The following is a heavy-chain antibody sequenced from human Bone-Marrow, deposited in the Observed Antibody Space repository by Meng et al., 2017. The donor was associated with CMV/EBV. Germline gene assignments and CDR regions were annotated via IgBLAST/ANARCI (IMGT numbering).Heavy chain of an antibody. Sequence: QVQLAQSGAAVKKPGASVRVSCKASGYTFTGYYLHWVRQAPGQGLEWMGWTNPNSGDTNYAQNFQGRVTMTRDTSLATAYMELSSLRSDDTAVYYCARGRSTGFDYWGQGALVTVSS. CDR1: GYTFTGYY. J-gene: IGHJ4*02. D-gene: IGHD4-11*01. V-gene: IGHV1-2*02. CDR3: ARGRSTGFDY. CDR2: TNPNSGDT.